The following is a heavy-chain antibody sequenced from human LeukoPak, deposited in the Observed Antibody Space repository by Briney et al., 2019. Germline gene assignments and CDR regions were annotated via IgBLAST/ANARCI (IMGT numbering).Heavy chain of an antibody. CDR2: IKPDGSYT. Sequence: GGSLRLSCAASGFTFSGHWMHWVRLVPGKGLVWVAEIKPDGSYTSYADSVKGRFTISRDNAKNTLYLQMSSLRAEDTAVYYCVTPRTTGTTLDYWGQGTLVTVSS. J-gene: IGHJ4*02. CDR1: GFTFSGHW. CDR3: VTPRTTGTTLDY. V-gene: IGHV3-74*01. D-gene: IGHD1-1*01.